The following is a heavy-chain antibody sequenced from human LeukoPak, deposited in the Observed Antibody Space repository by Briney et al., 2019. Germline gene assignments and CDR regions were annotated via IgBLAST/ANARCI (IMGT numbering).Heavy chain of an antibody. CDR3: ARGTGSLDY. CDR2: TYSRSKLFN. V-gene: IGHV6-1*01. D-gene: IGHD1-26*01. CDR1: GDSFSSKSAS. Sequence: SQTLSLTCALSGDSFSSKSASWNWLRQSPSRGLEWLGRTYSRSKLFNDYAVSVKSRITINPDTSKNQFSLHLTSVTPDDTAVYYCARGTGSLDYWGQGTLVTVSS. J-gene: IGHJ4*02.